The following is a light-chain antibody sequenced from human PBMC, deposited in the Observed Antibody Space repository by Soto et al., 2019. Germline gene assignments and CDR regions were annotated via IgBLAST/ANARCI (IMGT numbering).Light chain of an antibody. V-gene: IGLV2-14*01. CDR3: SSYTSSTTTTVV. Sequence: QSALTQPASVSGSPGQSITISCTGTSSDVGGYKYVSWYQQHPGKAPKLMIYEVSNRPSGVPNRFSASKSGNTASLTISGLQAKDEADYFCSSYTSSTTTTVVFGGGTKLTVL. J-gene: IGLJ2*01. CDR1: SSDVGGYKY. CDR2: EVS.